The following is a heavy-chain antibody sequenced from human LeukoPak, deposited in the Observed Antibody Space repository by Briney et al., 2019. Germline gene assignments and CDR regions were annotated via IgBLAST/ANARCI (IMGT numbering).Heavy chain of an antibody. D-gene: IGHD3-10*01. CDR2: IKLDVSET. J-gene: IGHJ3*02. CDR3: ARKGNAFDI. Sequence: GGSLRLSCAASGFTFSSYWMTWVRQAPGKGLEWVANIKLDVSETYYVDSVRGRFTISRDNTKNSLYLQMDSLRAEDTAVYYCARKGNAFDIWGQGTMVIVSS. CDR1: GFTFSSYW. V-gene: IGHV3-7*01.